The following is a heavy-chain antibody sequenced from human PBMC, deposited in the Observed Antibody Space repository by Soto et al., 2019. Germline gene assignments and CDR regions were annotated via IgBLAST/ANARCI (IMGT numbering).Heavy chain of an antibody. D-gene: IGHD3-22*01. V-gene: IGHV1-46*01. CDR2: INPYGGAA. Sequence: QVQLVQSGAEVKKPGASVKVSCKASGYTFTSTWMHWVRQAPGQGLEWMGIINPYGGAATYAEKFQGRVYMTRDTAPATVYIELSGLRSEDRAMYYCVGDRLHSSAYWWLDYWGQATQVTVSS. CDR1: GYTFTSTW. CDR3: VGDRLHSSAYWWLDY. J-gene: IGHJ4*02.